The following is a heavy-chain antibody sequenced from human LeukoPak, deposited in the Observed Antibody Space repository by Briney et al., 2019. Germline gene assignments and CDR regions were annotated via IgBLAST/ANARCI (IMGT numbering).Heavy chain of an antibody. CDR1: GGSFSGYY. Sequence: SETLSLTCAVYGGSFSGYYWSWIRQPPGKGLEWIGYMYYSGSTNYNPSLKSQITISVDTSKNQFSLKLSSVAAADTAVYYCAALGRGSYGWFDPWGQGTLVTVSS. CDR2: MYYSGST. V-gene: IGHV4-59*12. D-gene: IGHD1-26*01. CDR3: AALGRGSYGWFDP. J-gene: IGHJ5*02.